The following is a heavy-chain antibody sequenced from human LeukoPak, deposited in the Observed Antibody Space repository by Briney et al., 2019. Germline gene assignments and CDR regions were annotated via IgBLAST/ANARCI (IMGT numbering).Heavy chain of an antibody. V-gene: IGHV3-53*01. CDR2: IYRGGNT. Sequence: GGSLILSCAASGFTVSSSYMSWVRQAPGKGPEWVSVIYRGGNTYYADSVKGRFTISRDNFKNTLYLQMNSLRAEDTAVYYCARARHDPRGLNQAGAGDFDYWGQGTLVTVSS. J-gene: IGHJ4*02. CDR3: ARARHDPRGLNQAGAGDFDY. D-gene: IGHD6-19*01. CDR1: GFTVSSSY.